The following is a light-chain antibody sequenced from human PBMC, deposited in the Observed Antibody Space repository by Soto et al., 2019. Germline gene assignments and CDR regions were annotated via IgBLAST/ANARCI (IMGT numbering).Light chain of an antibody. CDR3: GTWDSSLSAVV. CDR1: SSNIGNNY. Sequence: QSVWTQPPSVSAAPGQKVTISCSGSSSNIGNNYVSWYQQLPGTAPKLLIYANNKRPSGIPDRLSGSKSGTSATLGITGLQTGDEADYYCGTWDSSLSAVVFGGGTKVTVL. CDR2: ANN. J-gene: IGLJ2*01. V-gene: IGLV1-51*01.